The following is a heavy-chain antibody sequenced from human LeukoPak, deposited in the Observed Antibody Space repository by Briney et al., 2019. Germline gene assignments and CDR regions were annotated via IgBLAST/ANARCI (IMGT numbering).Heavy chain of an antibody. D-gene: IGHD2-21*01. CDR2: ISESGGGT. CDR1: GITLSNYG. J-gene: IGHJ4*02. CDR3: AKRGVVIRVILVGLHKEAYYFDS. V-gene: IGHV3-23*01. Sequence: GGSLRLSCAVSGITLSNYGMTWVRQAPGKGLEWVAGISESGGGTKYADSVKGRFTISRDNPKNTLHLQMNSLRAEDTAVYFCAKRGVVIRVILVGLHKEAYYFDSWGQGALVTVSS.